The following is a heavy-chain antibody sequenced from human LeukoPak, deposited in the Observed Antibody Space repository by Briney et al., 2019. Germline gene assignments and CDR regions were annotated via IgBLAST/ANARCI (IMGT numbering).Heavy chain of an antibody. V-gene: IGHV1-18*01. CDR2: IGTYNGNP. CDR3: AREDPGGAFDV. D-gene: IGHD3-16*01. J-gene: IGHJ3*01. Sequence: ASVKVSCKASGDTFTSYGISWVRQAPGQGLEWMGWIGTYNGNPDYAQNLQGRVTMTTDTSTSTAYMELRNLKSDDTAVYYCAREDPGGAFDVWGRGTMVTVSS. CDR1: GDTFTSYG.